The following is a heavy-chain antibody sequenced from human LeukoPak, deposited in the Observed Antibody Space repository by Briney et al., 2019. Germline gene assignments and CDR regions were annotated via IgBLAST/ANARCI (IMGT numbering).Heavy chain of an antibody. CDR1: GFTFSSYT. J-gene: IGHJ4*02. Sequence: GGSLRLSCAASGFTFSSYTMSWVRQAPGKGLEWVSAISGSGGSTYYADSVKGRFTISRDNSKNTLYLQMNSLRAEDTAVYYCAKVGNGDWGYYFDYWGQGTLVTVSS. V-gene: IGHV3-23*01. D-gene: IGHD4-17*01. CDR3: AKVGNGDWGYYFDY. CDR2: ISGSGGST.